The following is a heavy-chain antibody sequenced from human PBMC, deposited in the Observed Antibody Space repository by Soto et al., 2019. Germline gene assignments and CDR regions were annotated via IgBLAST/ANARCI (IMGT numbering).Heavy chain of an antibody. Sequence: GGSLRLSCAASGFTFSSYAMSWVRQAPGKGLEWVSAISGSGGSTYYADSVKGRFTISRDNSKNTLYLQTNSLRAEDTAVYYCAKDQEYYDSSGYSHLDYWGQGTLVTVSS. D-gene: IGHD3-22*01. CDR2: ISGSGGST. J-gene: IGHJ4*02. V-gene: IGHV3-23*01. CDR3: AKDQEYYDSSGYSHLDY. CDR1: GFTFSSYA.